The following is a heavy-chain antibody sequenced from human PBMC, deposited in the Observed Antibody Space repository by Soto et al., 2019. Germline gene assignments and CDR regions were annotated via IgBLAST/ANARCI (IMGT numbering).Heavy chain of an antibody. CDR2: IYYSGST. D-gene: IGHD2-21*02. CDR1: GGSISSYY. J-gene: IGHJ6*03. CDR3: ARGGSDWNYYYYMDV. Sequence: SETLSLTCTVSGGSISSYYWSWIRQPPGKGLEWIGYIYYSGSTNYNPSLKSRVTISVDTSKNQFSLKLSSVTAADTAVYYCARGGSDWNYYYYMDVWGKGTTVTVSS. V-gene: IGHV4-59*01.